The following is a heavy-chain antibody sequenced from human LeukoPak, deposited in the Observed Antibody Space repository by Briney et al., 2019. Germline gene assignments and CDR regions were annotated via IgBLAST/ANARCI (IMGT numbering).Heavy chain of an antibody. J-gene: IGHJ4*02. Sequence: PGRSLILSCVASGFTFSNYGMHWVRQAPGKGLEWVAVISYDGTNKYYADSVKGRFTISRDNSKNTLYLRMNSLRAEDTAVYYCAAPETGYDFWSGYPDYWGQGTLVTVSS. CDR1: GFTFSNYG. CDR3: AAPETGYDFWSGYPDY. D-gene: IGHD3-3*01. CDR2: ISYDGTNK. V-gene: IGHV3-30*03.